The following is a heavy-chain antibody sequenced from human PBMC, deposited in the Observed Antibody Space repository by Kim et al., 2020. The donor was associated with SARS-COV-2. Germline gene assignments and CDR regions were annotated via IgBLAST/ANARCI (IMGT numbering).Heavy chain of an antibody. Sequence: SETLSLTCAVYGGSFSGYYWSWIRQPPGKGLEWIGEVNHSGSTNYNPSLKSRVTISVDTSKNQFSLKLSSVTAADTAVYYCARGYRGGSSYSDYWGQGTLVIVTS. CDR1: GGSFSGYY. CDR2: VNHSGST. CDR3: ARGYRGGSSYSDY. V-gene: IGHV4-34*01. D-gene: IGHD2-15*01. J-gene: IGHJ4*02.